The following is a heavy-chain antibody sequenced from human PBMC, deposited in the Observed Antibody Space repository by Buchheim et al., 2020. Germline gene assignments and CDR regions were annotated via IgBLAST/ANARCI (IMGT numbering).Heavy chain of an antibody. CDR3: AKEGQDYYDSSGYFNWFDP. J-gene: IGHJ5*02. D-gene: IGHD3-22*01. V-gene: IGHV3-30*18. Sequence: QVQLVESGGGVVQPGRSLRLSCAASGFTFSSYGMHWVRQAPGKGLEWVAVILFDGSNKYYADSVKGRFTISRANSKNTLYLQMNSMRAEDTAVYYCAKEGQDYYDSSGYFNWFDPWGQGTL. CDR1: GFTFSSYG. CDR2: ILFDGSNK.